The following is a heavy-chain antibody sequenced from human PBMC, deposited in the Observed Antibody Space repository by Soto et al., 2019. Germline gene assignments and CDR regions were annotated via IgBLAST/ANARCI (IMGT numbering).Heavy chain of an antibody. CDR1: GFTFSTYA. Sequence: EVELLESGGGLVQPEGSLRLSCAASGFTFSTYAMGWVRQAPGKGLEWVSVVRSGGGTHYADSVKGRFTVSRDNSKNTLSLQMSSLRADDSAVYYCAKRRGAGGDFDYWGKGALVTVSS. CDR2: VRSGGGT. CDR3: AKRRGAGGDFDY. D-gene: IGHD2-15*01. V-gene: IGHV3-23*01. J-gene: IGHJ4*02.